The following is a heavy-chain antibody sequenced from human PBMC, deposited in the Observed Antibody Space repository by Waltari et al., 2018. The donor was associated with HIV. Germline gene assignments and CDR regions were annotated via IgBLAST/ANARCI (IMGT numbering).Heavy chain of an antibody. CDR1: GYINNFDNYW. J-gene: IGHJ6*02. D-gene: IGHD3-10*01. CDR2: SYPGYYDA. Sequence: EEQLVQSEAGVRQPGESLKISCKESGYINNFDNYWIAWMRHMPGKGLEWMEVSYPGYYDARYSPSFQGQVTISVDKSTTTAFLQWSTLKASDTATYYCARSSDIIIPTVKRRPVFGLDVWGQGTTVIVSS. CDR3: ARSSDIIIPTVKRRPVFGLDV. V-gene: IGHV5-51*01.